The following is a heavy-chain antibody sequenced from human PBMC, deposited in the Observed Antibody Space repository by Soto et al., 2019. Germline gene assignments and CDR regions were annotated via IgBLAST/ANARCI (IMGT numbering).Heavy chain of an antibody. D-gene: IGHD6-13*01. J-gene: IGHJ5*02. Sequence: PSETLSLTCTVSGGSISSYYWSWIRQPPGKGLEWIGYIYYSGSTNYNPSLKSRVTISVDTSKNQFSLKLSSVTAADTAVYYCAVSIAAAGTGWFDPWGQGTLVTVSS. CDR2: IYYSGST. CDR3: AVSIAAAGTGWFDP. CDR1: GGSISSYY. V-gene: IGHV4-59*01.